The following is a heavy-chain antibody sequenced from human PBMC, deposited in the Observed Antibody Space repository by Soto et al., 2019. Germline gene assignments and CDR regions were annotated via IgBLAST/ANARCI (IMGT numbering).Heavy chain of an antibody. CDR3: ARDEDGDLSGNWFDP. Sequence: QVQLVQSGAEVKKPGASVKVSCKASGYTFTSYGISWVRQAPGQGLEWMGWISAYNGNTNYAQKLQGRVTMTTDTSTCTAYMELRSLRSDDTAVYYCARDEDGDLSGNWFDPWGQGTLVTVSS. J-gene: IGHJ5*02. CDR2: ISAYNGNT. V-gene: IGHV1-18*01. D-gene: IGHD4-17*01. CDR1: GYTFTSYG.